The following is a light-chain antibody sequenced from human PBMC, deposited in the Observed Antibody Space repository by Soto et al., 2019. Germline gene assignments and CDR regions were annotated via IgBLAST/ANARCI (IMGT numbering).Light chain of an antibody. CDR3: QKYNSAPWT. V-gene: IGKV1-27*01. Sequence: DIQMTQSPSSLSASVGNRVTITCRASQGISNDLAWYQQKPGKVPKLLIHSASTLQSGVPSRFSGRGSGTDFTLTISSLQPEDVATYYCQKYNSAPWTFGQGTKVDIK. J-gene: IGKJ1*01. CDR1: QGISND. CDR2: SAS.